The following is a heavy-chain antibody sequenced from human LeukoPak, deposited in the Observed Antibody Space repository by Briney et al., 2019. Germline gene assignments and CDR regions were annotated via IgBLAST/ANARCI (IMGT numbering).Heavy chain of an antibody. J-gene: IGHJ6*03. CDR3: AKVLGITGTRTIQHYYYYMDV. D-gene: IGHD1-20*01. V-gene: IGHV3-30*02. CDR1: GFTFKFYS. CDR2: IRYDGSNK. Sequence: PGGSLRLSCAASGFTFKFYSMNWVRQAPGKGLEWVAFIRYDGSNKYYADSVKGRFTISRDNSKNTLYLQMNSLRAEDTAVYYCAKVLGITGTRTIQHYYYYMDVWGKGTTVTISS.